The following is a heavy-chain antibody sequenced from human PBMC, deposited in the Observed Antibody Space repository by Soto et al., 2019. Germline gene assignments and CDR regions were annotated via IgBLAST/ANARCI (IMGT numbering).Heavy chain of an antibody. CDR1: GGSISSYY. D-gene: IGHD3-10*01. Sequence: PSETLSLTCTVSGGSISSYYWSWIRQPPGKGLEWIGNIYYSGSTNYNPSLKSRVTISVDTSKNQFSLKLSSVTAADTAVYYCARAAGDYYYYYYYMDVWGKGTTVTVSS. V-gene: IGHV4-59*01. CDR2: IYYSGST. CDR3: ARAAGDYYYYYYYMDV. J-gene: IGHJ6*03.